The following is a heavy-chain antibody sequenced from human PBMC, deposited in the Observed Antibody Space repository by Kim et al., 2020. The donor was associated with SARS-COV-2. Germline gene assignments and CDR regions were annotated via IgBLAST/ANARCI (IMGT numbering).Heavy chain of an antibody. CDR3: ARGKFGAGTTAPFDY. Sequence: QKVQRRVTMTRNTSISTTYIGLSSLRSEDTAVYYCARGKFGAGTTAPFDYWGQGTLVTVSS. D-gene: IGHD1-7*01. V-gene: IGHV1-8*01. J-gene: IGHJ4*02.